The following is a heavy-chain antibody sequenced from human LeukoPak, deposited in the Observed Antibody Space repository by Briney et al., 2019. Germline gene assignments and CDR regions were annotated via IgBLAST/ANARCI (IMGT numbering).Heavy chain of an antibody. CDR1: GFTFSDYY. J-gene: IGHJ4*02. CDR2: ISSSGSTI. V-gene: IGHV3-11*04. Sequence: GGSLRLPCAASGFTFSDYYMSWIRQAPGKGLEWVSYISSSGSTIYYADSVKGRFTISRDNAKNSLYLQMNSLRAEDTAVYYCARDKRTINTYYDFWSGYYPQSLDYWGQGTLVTVSS. D-gene: IGHD3-3*01. CDR3: ARDKRTINTYYDFWSGYYPQSLDY.